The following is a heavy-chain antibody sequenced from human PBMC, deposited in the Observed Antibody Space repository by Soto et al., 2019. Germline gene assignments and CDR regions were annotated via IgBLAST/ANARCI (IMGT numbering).Heavy chain of an antibody. V-gene: IGHV3-21*01. CDR2: ISSSSSYI. J-gene: IGHJ4*02. D-gene: IGHD6-19*01. CDR3: ARVSSSGWYVDLDY. Sequence: PGGSLRLSCAASGFTFSSYSMNWVRQAPGKGLEWVSSISSSSSYIYYADSVKGRFTISRDNAKNSLYLQMNSLRAEDTAAYYCARVSSSGWYVDLDYWGQGTLVTVSS. CDR1: GFTFSSYS.